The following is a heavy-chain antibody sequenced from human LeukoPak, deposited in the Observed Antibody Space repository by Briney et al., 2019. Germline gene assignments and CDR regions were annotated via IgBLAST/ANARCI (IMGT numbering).Heavy chain of an antibody. Sequence: SETLSLTCTVSGGSISSYYWSWIRQPPGKGLEWIGYIYYSGSTNYNSSFQSRVTISVDTSKSQFCLKLSSVTAADTAVYYCASGEYCGGDCQGAFDIWGQGTMVTVSS. D-gene: IGHD2-21*02. CDR3: ASGEYCGGDCQGAFDI. V-gene: IGHV4-59*01. J-gene: IGHJ3*02. CDR2: IYYSGST. CDR1: GGSISSYY.